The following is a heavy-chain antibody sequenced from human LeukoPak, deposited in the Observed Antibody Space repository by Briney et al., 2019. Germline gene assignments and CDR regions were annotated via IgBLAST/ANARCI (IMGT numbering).Heavy chain of an antibody. J-gene: IGHJ4*02. D-gene: IGHD2-8*01. CDR2: IYPGDSDT. Sequence: GESLKISCKGSGYSFTSDWIGWVRQMSGKGLEWMGIIYPGDSDTRYSPSFQGQVTISADKSISTAYLQWSSLKASDTAMYYCARRGYCSNGVCYPDSVDYWGQGTLVTVSS. V-gene: IGHV5-51*01. CDR1: GYSFTSDW. CDR3: ARRGYCSNGVCYPDSVDY.